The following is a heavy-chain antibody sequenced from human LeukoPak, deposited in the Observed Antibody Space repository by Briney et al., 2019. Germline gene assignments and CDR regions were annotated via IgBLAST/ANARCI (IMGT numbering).Heavy chain of an antibody. V-gene: IGHV4-39*01. CDR3: ASGTSVLTFFGD. CDR2: IFYSGDS. J-gene: IGHJ4*02. Sequence: SETLSLSCTVSGGSISSSNHYWGWIRQPPGTGLEWIGSIFYSGDSYYNPSLKGRVTISVDTSKNQLSLKLSSVTAADTGVYYCASGTSVLTFFGDWGQGTLVTVSS. D-gene: IGHD4-11*01. CDR1: GGSISSSNHY.